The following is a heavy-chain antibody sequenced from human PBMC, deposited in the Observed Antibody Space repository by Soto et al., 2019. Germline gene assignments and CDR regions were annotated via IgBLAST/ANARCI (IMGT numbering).Heavy chain of an antibody. D-gene: IGHD7-27*01. Sequence: KTSETLSLTCSVSGASISSGHYYWTWIRQHPGKGLEWIGSIYNTGSTSYNPSLTSRLSISVDTSENHFSLRLFSVTVADTAVYYCALALGPTTGLDYWGPGSLVTVSS. CDR3: ALALGPTTGLDY. J-gene: IGHJ4*02. CDR1: GASISSGHYY. V-gene: IGHV4-31*03. CDR2: IYNTGST.